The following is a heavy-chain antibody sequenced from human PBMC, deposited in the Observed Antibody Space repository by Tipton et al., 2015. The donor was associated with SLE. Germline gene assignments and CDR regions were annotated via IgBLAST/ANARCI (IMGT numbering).Heavy chain of an antibody. CDR1: GGSISSSSYF. J-gene: IGHJ4*02. V-gene: IGHV4-61*02. CDR3: ARGRVSSTYYRHVNLDF. Sequence: TLSLTCTVSGGSISSSSYFWGWIRQPPGKGLESIGRIYTTGSTNYNPSLKSRVTLSLDTSKKQFSLKLSSVTAADTAVYYCARGRVSSTYYRHVNLDFWGQGTLVTVSS. D-gene: IGHD3-22*01. CDR2: IYTTGST.